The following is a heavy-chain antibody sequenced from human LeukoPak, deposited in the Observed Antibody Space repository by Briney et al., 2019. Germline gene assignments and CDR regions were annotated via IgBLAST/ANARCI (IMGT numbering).Heavy chain of an antibody. V-gene: IGHV1-69*05. CDR3: ARAYYDSSGYYGFDP. CDR2: IIPIFGTA. Sequence: SVKVSCKASGGTFSSYAISWVRQAPGQGLEWMGGIIPIFGTANYAQKLQGRVTMTTDTSTSTAYMELRSLRSDDTAVYYCARAYYDSSGYYGFDPWGQGTLVTVSS. D-gene: IGHD3-22*01. CDR1: GGTFSSYA. J-gene: IGHJ5*02.